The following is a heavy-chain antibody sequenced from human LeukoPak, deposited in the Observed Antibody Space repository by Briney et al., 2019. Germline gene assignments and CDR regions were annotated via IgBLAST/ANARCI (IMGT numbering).Heavy chain of an antibody. V-gene: IGHV1-2*02. D-gene: IGHD6-13*01. J-gene: IGHJ4*02. CDR2: INPKSGDT. CDR3: ARADGISGDFDY. CDR1: GYTSTDYY. Sequence: ASVKVSCNASGYTSTDYYMYWVRQAPGQGLEYMGWINPKSGDTNYAQNFQGRVTITRDTSINTIYMEVTRLRSDDTAIYYCARADGISGDFDYWGQGTLITISS.